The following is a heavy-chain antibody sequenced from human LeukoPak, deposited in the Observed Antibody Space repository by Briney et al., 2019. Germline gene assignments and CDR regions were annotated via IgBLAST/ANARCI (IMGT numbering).Heavy chain of an antibody. V-gene: IGHV3-21*01. CDR2: ISTTSSYI. CDR1: APPLTRYS. CDR3: ARGQKDNWFDP. Sequence: GGSRTLSCPPSAPPLTRYSTNWVRQAPGKGLEWVSSISTTSSYIYYADAVKGRFTISRDNAKNSLYLQMNSLRAEDTAVYYCARGQKDNWFDPWGQGTLVTVSS. J-gene: IGHJ5*02.